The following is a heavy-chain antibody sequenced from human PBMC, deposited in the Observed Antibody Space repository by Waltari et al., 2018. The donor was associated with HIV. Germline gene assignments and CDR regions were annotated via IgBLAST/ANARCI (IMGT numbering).Heavy chain of an antibody. J-gene: IGHJ4*02. V-gene: IGHV4-61*02. CDR1: GGSISSGSYY. CDR2: IYTSGST. Sequence: QVQLQESGPGLVKPSQTLSLTCTVSGGSISSGSYYWSWIRRPAGKGLEWIGRIYTSGSTNYNPSLKRRVTISVDTSKNQLSLKLSSVTAADTAVYYCARVSGGYERFDYWGQGTLVTVSS. D-gene: IGHD5-12*01. CDR3: ARVSGGYERFDY.